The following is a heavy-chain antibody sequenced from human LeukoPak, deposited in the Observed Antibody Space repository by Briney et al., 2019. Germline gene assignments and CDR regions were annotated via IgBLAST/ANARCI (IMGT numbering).Heavy chain of an antibody. CDR2: ILPIFGTA. V-gene: IGHV1-69*05. CDR1: GGTFSSYA. Sequence: PVKVSCKASGGTFSSYAISWVRQAPGQGLEWRGGILPIFGTANYEQKFQGRVTITTDESTSTAYMELSSLRSEDTAVYYCARKKRSLYYGMRRQFDYWGQGTLVTVSS. J-gene: IGHJ4*02. CDR3: ARKKRSLYYGMRRQFDY. D-gene: IGHD3-10*01.